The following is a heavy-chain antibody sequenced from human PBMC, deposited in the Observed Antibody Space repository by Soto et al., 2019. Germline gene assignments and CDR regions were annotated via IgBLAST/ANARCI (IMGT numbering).Heavy chain of an antibody. CDR2: IYYSGST. CDR1: GGSLSSVDYY. CDR3: AGENGGKGPDY. Sequence: QVQLQESGPGLVKTSQTLSLTCTVSGGSLSSVDYYWSWYRQPPGKGLEWIAYIYYSGSTYYNRSLKSRVTLSVDTAKNQFSLKLSSVTDADTAVYYCAGENGGKGPDYWGQGTLVTVSS. J-gene: IGHJ4*02. D-gene: IGHD2-15*01. V-gene: IGHV4-30-4*01.